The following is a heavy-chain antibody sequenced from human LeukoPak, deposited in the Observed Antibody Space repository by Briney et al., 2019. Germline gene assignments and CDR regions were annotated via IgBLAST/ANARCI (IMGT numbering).Heavy chain of an antibody. CDR3: AKVYLTYYDFWSGYSRAEYFQH. D-gene: IGHD3-3*01. J-gene: IGHJ1*01. Sequence: GGSLRLSCAASGFTFSSYAMSWVRQAPGKGLEWVSAISGSGGSTYYADSVKGRFTISRDNSKNTLYLQMNSLRAEDTAVYYCAKVYLTYYDFWSGYSRAEYFQHWGQGTLVTASS. CDR2: ISGSGGST. V-gene: IGHV3-23*01. CDR1: GFTFSSYA.